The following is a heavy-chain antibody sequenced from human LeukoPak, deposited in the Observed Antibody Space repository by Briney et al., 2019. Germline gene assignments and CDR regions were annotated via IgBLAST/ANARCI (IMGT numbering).Heavy chain of an antibody. J-gene: IGHJ4*02. V-gene: IGHV3-23*01. CDR2: ITGSGGT. CDR1: GFTFSSYG. D-gene: IGHD6-19*01. Sequence: GASLRLSCAASGFTFSSYGMSWVRQAPGKGLEWVSSITGSGGTYYADSVKGRFIVSRDKSRNILYLQMNSLRAEDTAVYYCAKDHGIAVAGFYYWGQGTLVTVSA. CDR3: AKDHGIAVAGFYY.